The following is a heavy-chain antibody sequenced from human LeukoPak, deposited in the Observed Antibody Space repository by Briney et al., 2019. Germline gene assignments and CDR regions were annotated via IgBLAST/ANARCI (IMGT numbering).Heavy chain of an antibody. CDR2: ISSSSTI. D-gene: IGHD3-22*01. V-gene: IGHV3-48*01. Sequence: GGSLRHSCAASGFTFSSYSMNGVRQAPGRGVEWVSYISSSSTIYYADSVKGRFTISRDNAKNSLYLQMNSLRAEDTAVYYCARSPGSSGYPSLGAFDIWGQGTMVTVSS. CDR3: ARSPGSSGYPSLGAFDI. J-gene: IGHJ3*02. CDR1: GFTFSSYS.